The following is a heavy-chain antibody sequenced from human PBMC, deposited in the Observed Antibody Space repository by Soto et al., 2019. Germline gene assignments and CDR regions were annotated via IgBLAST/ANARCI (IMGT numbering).Heavy chain of an antibody. V-gene: IGHV3-23*01. CDR2: ISGSGGST. D-gene: IGHD6-19*01. Sequence: EVQLLESGGGLVQPGGSLRLSCAASGFTFSSYAMSWVRQAPGKGLEWVSAISGSGGSTYYADSVKGRFTISRDNSKNTLYLQMNSLRAEDTAVYYCAKVPASSGGASYAFDIWGQGTMVTVSS. CDR3: AKVPASSGGASYAFDI. CDR1: GFTFSSYA. J-gene: IGHJ3*02.